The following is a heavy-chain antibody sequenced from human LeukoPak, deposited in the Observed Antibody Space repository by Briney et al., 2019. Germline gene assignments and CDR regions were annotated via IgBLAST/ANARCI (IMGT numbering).Heavy chain of an antibody. CDR3: ARFWRVREISDAFDI. V-gene: IGHV4-34*01. D-gene: IGHD3-10*01. CDR1: GGSFSGYY. J-gene: IGHJ3*02. Sequence: PSETLSLTCAVYGGSFSGYYWSWIRQPPGKGLEWIGEINHSGSTNYNPSLKSRVTISVDTSKNQFSLKLSSVTAADTAVYYCARFWRVREISDAFDIWGQGTMVTVSS. CDR2: INHSGST.